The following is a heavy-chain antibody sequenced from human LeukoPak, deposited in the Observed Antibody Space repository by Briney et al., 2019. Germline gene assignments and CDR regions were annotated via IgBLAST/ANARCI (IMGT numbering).Heavy chain of an antibody. CDR2: ISGSGGST. CDR3: AKAKDYYYYYMDV. CDR1: GFTFSSYA. Sequence: GGSLRLSGAASGFTFSSYAMSWVRQAPGKGLEWVSAISGSGGSTYHADSVKGRFTISRDISKNTLYLQMNSLRAEDTAVYYCAKAKDYYYYYMDVWGKGTTVTVSS. V-gene: IGHV3-23*01. J-gene: IGHJ6*03.